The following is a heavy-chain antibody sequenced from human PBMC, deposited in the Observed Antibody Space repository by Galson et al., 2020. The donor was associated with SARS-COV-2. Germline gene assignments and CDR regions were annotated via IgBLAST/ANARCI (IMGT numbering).Heavy chain of an antibody. V-gene: IGHV3-33*08. CDR2: IYYDGSDT. D-gene: IGHD2-15*01. Sequence: GGSLRLSCAASGFTFNSHDMHWVRQAPGKGLEWVAQIYYDGSDTYYADSEKGRFTISRDNSENTAYLQMNNLRAEDTARYYCERDGQHGGGGAFAHWGQGTLGTVSS. J-gene: IGHJ4*02. CDR3: ERDGQHGGGGAFAH. CDR1: GFTFNSHD.